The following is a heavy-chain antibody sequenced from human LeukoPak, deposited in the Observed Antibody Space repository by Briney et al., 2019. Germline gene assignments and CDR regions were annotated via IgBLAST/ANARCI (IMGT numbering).Heavy chain of an antibody. CDR3: ARYVRGYDDYGDYGIGY. Sequence: SVKVSYKASGGTFSSYAISWVRQAPGQGLEWMGRIIPILGIANYAQKFQGRVTITADKSTSTAYMELSSLRSEDTAVYYCARYVRGYDDYGDYGIGYWGQGTLVTVSS. CDR2: IIPILGIA. V-gene: IGHV1-69*04. J-gene: IGHJ4*02. CDR1: GGTFSSYA. D-gene: IGHD4-17*01.